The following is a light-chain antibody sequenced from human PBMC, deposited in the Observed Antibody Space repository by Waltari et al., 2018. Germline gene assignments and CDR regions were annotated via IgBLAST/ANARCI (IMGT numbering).Light chain of an antibody. J-gene: IGLJ3*02. V-gene: IGLV3-1*01. Sequence: SFELTQPPSVSVSPGQTASLTCSGDKLGDRYTSWYQQRSSRSPVLILYQDNQRPSGIPGRFSGSNSGDTATLTISGTQASDEADYYCQAWDSRSWVFGTGTTLTVL. CDR1: KLGDRY. CDR3: QAWDSRSWV. CDR2: QDN.